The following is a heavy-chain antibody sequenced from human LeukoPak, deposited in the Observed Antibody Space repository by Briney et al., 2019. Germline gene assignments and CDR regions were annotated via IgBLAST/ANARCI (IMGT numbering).Heavy chain of an antibody. J-gene: IGHJ4*02. CDR3: AREGDFLDY. CDR2: IKQDGSER. Sequence: GGSLRLSCAASGFTFSRHWMSWVRQAPGKGLEWVANIKQDGSERYYVDSVKGRFTISRDNAKNSLYLQMNSLRAEDTAVYYRAREGDFLDYWGQGTLVTVSS. V-gene: IGHV3-7*03. D-gene: IGHD2-21*02. CDR1: GFTFSRHW.